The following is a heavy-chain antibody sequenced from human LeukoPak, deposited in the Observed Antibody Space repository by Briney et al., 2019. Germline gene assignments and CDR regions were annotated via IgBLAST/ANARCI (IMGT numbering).Heavy chain of an antibody. J-gene: IGHJ3*01. D-gene: IGHD1-14*01. CDR2: IKKDGSEE. CDR3: ARSNPNKNALDL. CDR1: GFTLNSYL. V-gene: IGHV3-7*01. Sequence: QPGGSLRLSCAASGFTLNSYLMSWFRQAPGRGLEWVANIKKDGSEESYLDSVKGRFTVSRDNAKNSLFLQMNSLRGEDTAVYYCARSNPNKNALDLWGQGTMVTISS.